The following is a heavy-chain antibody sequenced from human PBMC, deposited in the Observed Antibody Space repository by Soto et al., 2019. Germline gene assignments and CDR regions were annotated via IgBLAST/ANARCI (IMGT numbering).Heavy chain of an antibody. D-gene: IGHD3-3*01. CDR3: ARVKELRFLEWLSGLYYFDY. CDR1: GGSISSGDYY. V-gene: IGHV4-30-4*01. CDR2: IYYSGST. J-gene: IGHJ4*02. Sequence: PSETLSLTCTVSGGSISSGDYYWSWIRQPPGKGLEWIGYIYYSGSTYYNPSLKSRVTISVDTSKNQFSLKLSSVTAADTAVYYCARVKELRFLEWLSGLYYFDYWGQGTLVTVSS.